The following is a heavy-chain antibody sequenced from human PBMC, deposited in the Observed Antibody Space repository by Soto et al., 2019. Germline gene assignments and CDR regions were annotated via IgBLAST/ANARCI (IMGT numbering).Heavy chain of an antibody. Sequence: PGESLKISCKGSRYSFTSYWIGWVRQLPGKGLEWMGIIYPGDSDTRYSPSFQGQVTISADKSISTAYLQWSSLKASDTAMYYCARSVEVATIGAFDIWGQGTMVTVSS. D-gene: IGHD5-12*01. CDR1: RYSFTSYW. CDR3: ARSVEVATIGAFDI. J-gene: IGHJ3*02. CDR2: IYPGDSDT. V-gene: IGHV5-51*01.